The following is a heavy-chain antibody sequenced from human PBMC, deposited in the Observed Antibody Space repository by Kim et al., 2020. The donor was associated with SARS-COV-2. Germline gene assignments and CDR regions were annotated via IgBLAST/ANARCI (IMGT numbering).Heavy chain of an antibody. D-gene: IGHD5-12*01. Sequence: SETLSLTCAVYGGSFSGYYWSWIRQPPGKGLEWIGEINHSGSTNYNPSLKSRVTISVDTSKNQFSLKLSSVTAADTAVYYCARVPSGGMATIKDYWGQGTLVTVSS. J-gene: IGHJ4*02. CDR3: ARVPSGGMATIKDY. CDR1: GGSFSGYY. V-gene: IGHV4-34*01. CDR2: INHSGST.